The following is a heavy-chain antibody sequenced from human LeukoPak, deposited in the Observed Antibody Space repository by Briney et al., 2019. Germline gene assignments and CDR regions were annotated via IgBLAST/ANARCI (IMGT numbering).Heavy chain of an antibody. CDR1: GFTFGSCS. D-gene: IGHD3-16*01. CDR2: ISSSSSYI. CDR3: ARKAYDAFDI. V-gene: IGHV3-21*01. J-gene: IGHJ3*02. Sequence: PAGSLRLSCAASGFTFGSCSINWVRKAPAQGLEWVSSISSSSSYIYYADSVKGRFTISRDNAKNSLYLQMNSLRAEDTAVYYCARKAYDAFDIWGQGTMVTVSS.